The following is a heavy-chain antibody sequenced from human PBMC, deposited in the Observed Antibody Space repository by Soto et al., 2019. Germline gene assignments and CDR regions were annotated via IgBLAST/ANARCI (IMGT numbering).Heavy chain of an antibody. CDR3: ARSALEYSYGFYGMDV. CDR1: GYSFTSYW. J-gene: IGHJ6*02. V-gene: IGHV5-51*01. D-gene: IGHD5-18*01. CDR2: IYPGDSDT. Sequence: GESLKISCKGSGYSFTSYWIGWVRQMPGKGLEWMGIIYPGDSDTRYSPSFQGQVTISADKSISTAYLQWSSPKASDTAMYYCARSALEYSYGFYGMDVWGQGTTVTVSS.